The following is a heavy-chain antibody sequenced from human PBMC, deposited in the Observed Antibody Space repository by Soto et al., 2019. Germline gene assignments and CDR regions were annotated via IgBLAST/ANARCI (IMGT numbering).Heavy chain of an antibody. V-gene: IGHV1-3*01. Sequence: ASVKVSCKASGYTFTSYAMHWVRQAPGQRLEWMGWINAGNGNTKYSQKFQGRVTITRDTSASTAYMELSSLRSEDTAVYYCARDLRGSSWYFDYWGQGTLVTVSS. CDR2: INAGNGNT. CDR1: GYTFTSYA. J-gene: IGHJ4*02. D-gene: IGHD6-13*01. CDR3: ARDLRGSSWYFDY.